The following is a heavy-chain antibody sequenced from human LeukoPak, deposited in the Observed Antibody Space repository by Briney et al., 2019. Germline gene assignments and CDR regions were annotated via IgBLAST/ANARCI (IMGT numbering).Heavy chain of an antibody. J-gene: IGHJ4*02. CDR1: GFTFSSYA. CDR3: ASSPTVGG. CDR2: ISYDGSNK. D-gene: IGHD1-26*01. Sequence: GGSLRLSCAASGFTFSSYAMHWARQAPGKGLEWVAVISYDGSNKYYADSVKGRFTISRDNSKNTLYLQMNSLRAEDTAVYYCASSPTVGGWGQGTLVTVSS. V-gene: IGHV3-30-3*01.